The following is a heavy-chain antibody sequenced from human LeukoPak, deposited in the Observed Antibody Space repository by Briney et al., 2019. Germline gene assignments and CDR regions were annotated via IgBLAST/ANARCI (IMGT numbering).Heavy chain of an antibody. CDR3: ATLPPRGYCSSTSCYVDY. D-gene: IGHD2-2*03. V-gene: IGHV3-48*01. CDR2: STI. Sequence: STIYYADSLKALFTISRDNAKNSLYLQMNSLRAEDTAVYYCATLPPRGYCSSTSCYVDYWGQGTLVTVSS. J-gene: IGHJ4*02.